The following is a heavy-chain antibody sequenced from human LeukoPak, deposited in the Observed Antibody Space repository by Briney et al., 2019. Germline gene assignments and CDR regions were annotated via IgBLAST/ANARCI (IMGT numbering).Heavy chain of an antibody. CDR1: GGSFSGYY. D-gene: IGHD1-14*01. V-gene: IGHV4-34*01. J-gene: IGHJ4*02. Sequence: SETLSLTCAVSGGSFSGYYWSWIRQPPGKGLEWIGEINHSGSTNYNPSLKSRVTISVDTSKNQFSLKLSSVTAADTAVYYCARARPPGYWGQGTLVTVSS. CDR3: ARARPPGY. CDR2: INHSGST.